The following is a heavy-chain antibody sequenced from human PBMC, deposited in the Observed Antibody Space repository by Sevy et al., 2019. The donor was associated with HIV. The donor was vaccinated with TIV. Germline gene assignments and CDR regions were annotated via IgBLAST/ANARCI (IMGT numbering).Heavy chain of an antibody. Sequence: SETLSLTCTVSGGSISSSSYYWGWIRQPPGKGLEWIGRIYYSGSTYYNPSLKSRVTISVDTSKNQFSLKLSSVTAAEKAVYYCARWGGYYDILTGLKGYFDYWGQGTLVTVSS. CDR3: ARWGGYYDILTGLKGYFDY. CDR1: GGSISSSSYY. J-gene: IGHJ4*02. D-gene: IGHD3-9*01. CDR2: IYYSGST. V-gene: IGHV4-39*01.